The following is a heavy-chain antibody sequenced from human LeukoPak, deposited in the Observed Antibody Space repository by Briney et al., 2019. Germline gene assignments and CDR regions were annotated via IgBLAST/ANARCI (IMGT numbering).Heavy chain of an antibody. CDR3: AKDYFSGDYNIYYFDY. V-gene: IGHV3-30*18. CDR1: GFTFSNYG. J-gene: IGHJ4*02. CDR2: ISYDGSNK. Sequence: SGGSLRLSCAASGFTFSNYGIHWVRQAPGKGLEWVAVISYDGSNKYYADSVKGRFTISRDNSKNTLYLQMNSLRAEDTAVYYCAKDYFSGDYNIYYFDYWGQGTLVTVSS. D-gene: IGHD3-10*01.